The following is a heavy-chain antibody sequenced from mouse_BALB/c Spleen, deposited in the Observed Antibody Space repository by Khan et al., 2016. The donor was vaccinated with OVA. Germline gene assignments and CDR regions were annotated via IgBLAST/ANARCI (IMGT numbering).Heavy chain of an antibody. CDR3: ARNDGYYFDY. CDR2: ISSGSSTI. D-gene: IGHD1-2*01. J-gene: IGHJ2*01. Sequence: EVELVESGGGLVQPGGSRKFSCAASGFTFSSFGMHWVRQAPEKGLEWVAYISSGSSTIYYADTVKGRFTISRDNPKNTLFLQMTSLRSEDTAMYYCARNDGYYFDYWGQGTTLTVSS. CDR1: GFTFSSFG. V-gene: IGHV5-17*02.